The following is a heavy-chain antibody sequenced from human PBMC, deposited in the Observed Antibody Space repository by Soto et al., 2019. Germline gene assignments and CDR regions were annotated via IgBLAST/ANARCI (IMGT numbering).Heavy chain of an antibody. CDR1: GRSISGSY. D-gene: IGHD6-19*01. CDR3: ARSVAVPGAHIDY. V-gene: IGHV4-59*01. J-gene: IGHJ4*02. CDR2: VYYTGST. Sequence: SETLPLPCSVSGRSISGSYWSWIRQSQGKGLEWLGYVYYTGSTNYSPSLRSRVSISVDTSKNEFSLRLSSVTAADTAVYFCARSVAVPGAHIDYWGQGTQVTVSS.